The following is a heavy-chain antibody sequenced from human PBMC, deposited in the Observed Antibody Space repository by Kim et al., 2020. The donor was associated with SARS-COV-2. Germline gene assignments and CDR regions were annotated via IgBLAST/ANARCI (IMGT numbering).Heavy chain of an antibody. J-gene: IGHJ5*02. V-gene: IGHV4-59*09. CDR3: ARGEAAAAPFDP. Sequence: NHTPSLKWRVTISVDTSQNPFSRKLSSVTAADTAVYYCARGEAAAAPFDPWGQGTLVTVSS. D-gene: IGHD6-25*01.